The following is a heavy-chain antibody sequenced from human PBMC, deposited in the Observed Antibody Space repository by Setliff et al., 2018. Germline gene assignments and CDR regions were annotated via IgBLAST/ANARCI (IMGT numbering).Heavy chain of an antibody. CDR2: IYYSGST. Sequence: NTSETLSLTCSVSGDSMSFSYWSWIRQPPGKGLEWIGYIYYSGSTDSHPSLKSRVSISIDTSKNQFSLNVRSVTAADTAIYYCAKGRGEMDSWGQGILVTVSS. CDR3: AKGRGEMDS. CDR1: GDSMSFSY. J-gene: IGHJ4*02. V-gene: IGHV4-59*01. D-gene: IGHD3-10*01.